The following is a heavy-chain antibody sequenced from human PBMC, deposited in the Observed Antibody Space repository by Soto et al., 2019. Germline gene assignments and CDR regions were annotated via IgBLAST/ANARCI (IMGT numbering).Heavy chain of an antibody. Sequence: SELLSVSYSVSDGSISNYNYWGSFRQPQGKGLEWIGSIIYSGDIMYNPSLQSRLTLFVDTSKNQFSLKLSSVTAADTAVYYCARVLAYCGGDCPPRRFDYWGQGTLVTVSS. CDR3: ARVLAYCGGDCPPRRFDY. V-gene: IGHV4-39*07. D-gene: IGHD2-21*02. J-gene: IGHJ4*02. CDR2: IIYSGDI. CDR1: DGSISNYNY.